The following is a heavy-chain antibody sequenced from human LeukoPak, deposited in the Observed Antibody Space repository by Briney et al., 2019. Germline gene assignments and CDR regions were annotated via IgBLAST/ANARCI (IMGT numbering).Heavy chain of an antibody. CDR3: ARDRVGIDYYGSGIDNWFDP. V-gene: IGHV3-21*01. J-gene: IGHJ5*02. Sequence: GGSLRLSCAASGFTFSRYSMNWVRQAPGKGLEWVSSISISSNYIYYPDSLKGRCTISRDNAKNSLYLQMNSLRAEDTAVYYCARDRVGIDYYGSGIDNWFDPWGQGTLVTVSS. CDR1: GFTFSRYS. D-gene: IGHD3-10*01. CDR2: ISISSNYI.